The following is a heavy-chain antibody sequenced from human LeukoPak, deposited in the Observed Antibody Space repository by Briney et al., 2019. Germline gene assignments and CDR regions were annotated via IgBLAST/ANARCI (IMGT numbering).Heavy chain of an antibody. CDR1: GFTFSSYA. CDR3: AKADYGDYEGICFDY. Sequence: GGSLRLSCAASGFTFSSYAMSWVRQAPGKGLEWVSAISGSGGSTYYADSVKGRFTISRDNSKNTLYLQINSLRAEDTAVYYCAKADYGDYEGICFDYWGQGTLVTVSS. J-gene: IGHJ4*02. CDR2: ISGSGGST. D-gene: IGHD4-17*01. V-gene: IGHV3-23*01.